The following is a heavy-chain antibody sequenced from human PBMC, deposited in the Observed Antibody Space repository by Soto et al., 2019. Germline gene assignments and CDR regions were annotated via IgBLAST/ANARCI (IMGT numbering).Heavy chain of an antibody. V-gene: IGHV1-69*06. J-gene: IGHJ5*02. CDR2: IIPIFGTA. D-gene: IGHD6-6*01. CDR1: GGTFSSYA. Sequence: AVKVSCKASGGTFSSYAISWVRQAPGQGLEWMGGIIPIFGTANYAQKFQGRVTITADKSTSTAYMELSSLRSEDTAVYYCAREIAARPPWFDPWGQGTLVTVSS. CDR3: AREIAARPPWFDP.